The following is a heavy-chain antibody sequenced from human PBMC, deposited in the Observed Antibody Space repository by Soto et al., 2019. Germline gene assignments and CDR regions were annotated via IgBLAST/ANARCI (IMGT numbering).Heavy chain of an antibody. V-gene: IGHV1-46*01. Sequence: GASVKVSCKASGDTFTDYYIHWVRQAPGQWLEWMGTVNPSGGHTTYAQHYLGRVTMTRDTSTSTLYMELTSLTSDDTAIYYCARGGHVVVVTAALDYWGQGTLVTVSS. CDR3: ARGGHVVVVTAALDY. CDR2: VNPSGGHT. CDR1: GDTFTDYY. D-gene: IGHD2-21*02. J-gene: IGHJ4*02.